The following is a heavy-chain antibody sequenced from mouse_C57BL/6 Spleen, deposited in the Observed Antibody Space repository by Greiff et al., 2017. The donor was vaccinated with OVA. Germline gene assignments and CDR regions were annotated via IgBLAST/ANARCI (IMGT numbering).Heavy chain of an antibody. CDR1: GFTFNTYA. Sequence: EVQLVESGGGLVQPKGSLKLSCAASGFTFNTYAMHWVRQAPGKGLEWVARIRSKSSNYATYYADSVKDRFTISRDDSQSMLYLQMNNLKTEATAMYYCVSSANWEAWFAYWGQGTLVTVSA. J-gene: IGHJ3*01. CDR2: IRSKSSNYAT. CDR3: VSSANWEAWFAY. D-gene: IGHD4-1*01. V-gene: IGHV10-3*01.